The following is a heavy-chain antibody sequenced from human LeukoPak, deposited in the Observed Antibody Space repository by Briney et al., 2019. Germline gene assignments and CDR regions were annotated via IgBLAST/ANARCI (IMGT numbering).Heavy chain of an antibody. Sequence: KPSETLSLTCTVSGYSISSGYYWGWVRQPPGMGLEWIGSILHSGSTYYNPSLKSRVTMSVDTSKNQFSLKLSSVTAADTAVYYCAKCRRMVDAFDIWGQGTMDTVSS. CDR1: GYSISSGYY. CDR3: AKCRRMVDAFDI. D-gene: IGHD3-10*01. V-gene: IGHV4-38-2*02. CDR2: ILHSGST. J-gene: IGHJ3*02.